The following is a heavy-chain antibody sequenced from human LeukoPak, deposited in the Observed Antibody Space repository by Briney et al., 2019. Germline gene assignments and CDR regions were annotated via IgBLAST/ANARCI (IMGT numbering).Heavy chain of an antibody. CDR1: GGSISSGGYY. J-gene: IGHJ4*02. CDR2: IYYSGST. D-gene: IGHD3-22*01. CDR3: ARAPQTRLLLLGYFDY. V-gene: IGHV4-31*11. Sequence: SETLSLTCAVSGGSISSGGYYWSWIRQHPGEGLEWIGYIYYSGSTYYNPSLKSRVTISVDTSKNQFSLMLSSVTAADTAVYYCARAPQTRLLLLGYFDYWGQGTLVTASS.